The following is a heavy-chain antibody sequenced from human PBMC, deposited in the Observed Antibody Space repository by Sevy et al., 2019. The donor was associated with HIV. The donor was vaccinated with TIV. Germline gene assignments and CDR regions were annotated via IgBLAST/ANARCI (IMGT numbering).Heavy chain of an antibody. CDR3: AKASSSDYLSQH. V-gene: IGHV3-23*01. Sequence: WGSLRLSCAASGFTFSSYAMSWVRQAPGKGLEWVSAISGSGGSTYYADSVKGRFTISRDNSKNTLYLQMNSLRAEDTAVYYCAKASSSDYLSQHWGQGTLVTVSS. CDR2: ISGSGGST. CDR1: GFTFSSYA. D-gene: IGHD6-13*01. J-gene: IGHJ1*01.